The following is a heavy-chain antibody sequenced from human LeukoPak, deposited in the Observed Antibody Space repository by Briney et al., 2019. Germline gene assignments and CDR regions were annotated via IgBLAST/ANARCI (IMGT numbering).Heavy chain of an antibody. Sequence: SVKVSCKASGGTFSKYGINWVRQAPGQGLEWMGRIIPMIGTPNYAQKFQGRVTITADKSTTTAYMELSSPRSEDTAVYYCARPTGRLGAFEIWGQGTLVTVSS. D-gene: IGHD3-9*01. V-gene: IGHV1-69*04. CDR1: GGTFSKYG. CDR2: IIPMIGTP. J-gene: IGHJ3*02. CDR3: ARPTGRLGAFEI.